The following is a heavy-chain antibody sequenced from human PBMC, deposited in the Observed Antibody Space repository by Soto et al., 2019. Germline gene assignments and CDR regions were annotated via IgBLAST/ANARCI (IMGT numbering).Heavy chain of an antibody. CDR2: ISSSGSTI. CDR1: GFTFGSYE. D-gene: IGHD6-13*01. J-gene: IGHJ6*02. CDR3: ARAYSSSWYPRDYYYYYYGMDV. Sequence: GGTLRLSCAASGFTFGSYEMNWVRQAPGKGLEWVSYISSSGSTIYYADSVKGRFTISRDNAKNSLYLQMHRLRAEDTAVYYCARAYSSSWYPRDYYYYYYGMDVWGQGTTVTVSS. V-gene: IGHV3-48*03.